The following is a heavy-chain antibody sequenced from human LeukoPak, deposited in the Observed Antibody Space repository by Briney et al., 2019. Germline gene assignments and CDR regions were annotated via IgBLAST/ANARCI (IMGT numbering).Heavy chain of an antibody. CDR3: ARVVDYGDAFDI. D-gene: IGHD4-17*01. CDR2: IYTSGST. CDR1: GGSLSSGSYY. Sequence: SQTLSLTCTVSGGSLSSGSYYWSWIRQPAGKGLEWIGRIYTSGSTNYNPSPKSRVTISVDTSKNQFSLKLSSVTAADTAVYYCARVVDYGDAFDIWGQGTMVTVSS. J-gene: IGHJ3*02. V-gene: IGHV4-61*02.